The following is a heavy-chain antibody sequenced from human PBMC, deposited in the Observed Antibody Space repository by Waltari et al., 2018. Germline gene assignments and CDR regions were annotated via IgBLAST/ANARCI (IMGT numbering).Heavy chain of an antibody. CDR1: GFTFSSYS. V-gene: IGHV3-48*01. D-gene: IGHD5-18*01. CDR3: ARDYHSYGYPT. CDR2: ISSSSTI. Sequence: EVQLVESGGGLVQPGGSLRLSCAASGFTFSSYSMNWVRQAPGKGLEWVSYISSSSTIYYADSVKGRFTISRDNAKNSLYLQMNSLRAEDTAVYYCARDYHSYGYPTWGQGTLVTVSS. J-gene: IGHJ4*02.